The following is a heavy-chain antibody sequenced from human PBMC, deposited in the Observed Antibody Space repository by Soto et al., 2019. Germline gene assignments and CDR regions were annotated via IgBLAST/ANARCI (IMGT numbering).Heavy chain of an antibody. J-gene: IGHJ4*02. V-gene: IGHV3-74*01. CDR3: VRSVFDTWNY. D-gene: IGHD5-18*01. CDR1: GFTFSRYW. CDR2: INSDGTST. Sequence: GGSLRLSCAASGFTFSRYWMHWVRQAPGKGLVWVSRINSDGTSTTYADSVKGRFTISRDNAENTLYLQMNSLRAEDTAVYYCVRSVFDTWNYWGQGTLVTVSS.